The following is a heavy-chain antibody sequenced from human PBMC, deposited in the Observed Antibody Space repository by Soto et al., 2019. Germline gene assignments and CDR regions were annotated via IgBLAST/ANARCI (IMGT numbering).Heavy chain of an antibody. CDR2: ISYDGSNK. D-gene: IGHD3-3*01. CDR1: GFTFSSYG. CDR3: AKDSLFGVVPPPRATDV. J-gene: IGHJ6*02. Sequence: GGSLRLSCAASGFTFSSYGMHWVRQAPGKGLEWVAVISYDGSNKYYADSVKGRFTISRDNSKNTLYLQMNSLRAEDTAVYYCAKDSLFGVVPPPRATDVWGQGTTVTVSS. V-gene: IGHV3-30*18.